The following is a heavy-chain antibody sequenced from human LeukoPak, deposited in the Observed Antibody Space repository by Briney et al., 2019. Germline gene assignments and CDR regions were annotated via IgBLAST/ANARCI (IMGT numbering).Heavy chain of an antibody. CDR2: THHSGAT. CDR1: GVSITSNY. CDR3: ARSSGHSYGDFGY. J-gene: IGHJ4*02. V-gene: IGHV4-59*01. D-gene: IGHD5-18*01. Sequence: NPSETLSLTCSVSGVSITSNYWSWIRQPPGKGLEWLGYTHHSGATSYNPSLKSRSTMSLDTSNNQFSLKLSSVTAADAAVYYCARSSGHSYGDFGYWGQGNLVTVSS.